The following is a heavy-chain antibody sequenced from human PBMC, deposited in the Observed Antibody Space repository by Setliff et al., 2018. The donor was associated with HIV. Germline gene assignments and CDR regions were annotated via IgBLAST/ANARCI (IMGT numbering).Heavy chain of an antibody. CDR1: GYTFTSYG. J-gene: IGHJ3*02. V-gene: IGHV1-18*01. CDR2: ISAYNGNT. CDR3: ARDSPLAYCGGDCPSGGNAFDI. D-gene: IGHD2-21*02. Sequence: ASVKVSCKASGYTFTSYGISWVRQAPGQGLEWMGWISAYNGNTNYAQKLQGRVTMTTDTSTSTAYMELRSLRSDDTAVYYCARDSPLAYCGGDCPSGGNAFDIWGQGTMVTVSS.